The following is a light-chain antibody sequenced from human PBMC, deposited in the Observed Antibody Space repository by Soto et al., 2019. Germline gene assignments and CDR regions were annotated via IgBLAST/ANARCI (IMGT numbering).Light chain of an antibody. CDR2: SNN. CDR1: NSNIGKNT. J-gene: IGLJ2*01. V-gene: IGLV1-44*01. CDR3: AAWEDSLNGHVV. Sequence: QSVMTHPPSASGTPGQRLSISCSGSNSNIGKNTVNWYQQLPRTAPKLLIYSNNQRPSGVPDRFSGSKSGTSASLAISGLQSEDEADYYCAAWEDSLNGHVVFGGGTKVTVL.